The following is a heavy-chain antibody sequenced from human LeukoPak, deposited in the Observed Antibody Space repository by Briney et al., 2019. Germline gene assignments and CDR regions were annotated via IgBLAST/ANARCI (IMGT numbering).Heavy chain of an antibody. CDR3: AKDLNWNYSGSDAFDI. V-gene: IGHV3-9*01. D-gene: IGHD1-7*01. Sequence: GGSLRLSCAASGFTFDDYARHWVRQAPGKGLEWVSGISWNSGSIGYADSVKGRFTISRDNAKNSLYLQMNSLRAEDTALYYCAKDLNWNYSGSDAFDIWGQGTMVTVSS. CDR1: GFTFDDYA. J-gene: IGHJ3*02. CDR2: ISWNSGSI.